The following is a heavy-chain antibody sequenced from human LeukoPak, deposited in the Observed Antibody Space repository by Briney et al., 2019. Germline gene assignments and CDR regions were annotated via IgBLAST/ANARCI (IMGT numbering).Heavy chain of an antibody. Sequence: PGGSLRLSCAASGFTFSSYAMSWVRQAPGKGLEWVSAISGSGGSTYYADSVKGRFTISRDNSKNTLYLQMNSLRAEDTAVYSCEKEGAGGTKLGDLDYWGQGTLVTVSS. D-gene: IGHD2-21*02. CDR2: ISGSGGST. CDR3: EKEGAGGTKLGDLDY. V-gene: IGHV3-23*01. CDR1: GFTFSSYA. J-gene: IGHJ4*02.